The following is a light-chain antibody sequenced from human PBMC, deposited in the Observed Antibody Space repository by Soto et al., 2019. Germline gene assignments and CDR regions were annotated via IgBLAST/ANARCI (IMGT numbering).Light chain of an antibody. V-gene: IGKV1-12*01. Sequence: DLQMTPSPYSVSASVGDRVTITCRASQSISSWLAWYQLNPGKAPKLLIYAPTSLQSGAAPLSSGRGSGTDFTPSITGPEAEDLATYDSKQASSCPFSCGPGTKVDIK. CDR3: KQASSCPFS. J-gene: IGKJ3*01. CDR2: APT. CDR1: QSISSW.